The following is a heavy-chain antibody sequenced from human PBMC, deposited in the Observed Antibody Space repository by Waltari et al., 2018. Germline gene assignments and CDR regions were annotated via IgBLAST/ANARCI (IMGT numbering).Heavy chain of an antibody. CDR2: IYTSGST. CDR3: ARVTVNHERTGAGFDP. J-gene: IGHJ5*02. CDR1: GGSISSYY. D-gene: IGHD4-17*01. Sequence: QVQLQESGPGLVKPSETLSLTCTVSGGSISSYYWSWIRPPAGKGLEWIGRIYTSGSTNYNPSLKSRVTMSLDTSKNQFSLKLSSVTAADTAVYYCARVTVNHERTGAGFDPWGQGTLVTVSS. V-gene: IGHV4-4*07.